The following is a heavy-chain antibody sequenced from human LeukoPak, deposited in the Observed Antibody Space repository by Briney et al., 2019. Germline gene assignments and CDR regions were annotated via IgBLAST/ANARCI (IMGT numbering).Heavy chain of an antibody. CDR3: ARGIGSYIVVVPAAHMFDY. V-gene: IGHV4-59*08. CDR2: IHYSGST. Sequence: SETLSLTCTVSGGSIGSYSWNWIRQPPGKGLEWIGHIHYSGSTNYNPSLKSRVTISVDTSKNQFSLKLSSVTAADTAVYYCARGIGSYIVVVPAAHMFDYWGQGTLVTVSS. CDR1: GGSIGSYS. D-gene: IGHD2-2*01. J-gene: IGHJ4*02.